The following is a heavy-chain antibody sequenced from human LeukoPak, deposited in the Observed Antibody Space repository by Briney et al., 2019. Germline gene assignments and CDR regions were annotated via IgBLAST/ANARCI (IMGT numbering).Heavy chain of an antibody. CDR3: ARLPTGYPNWFDT. CDR1: GGSFSGYY. Sequence: PSETLSLTCAVYGGSFSGYYWSWIRQPPGKGLEWIGKINHSGSTNYNPSLKSRVTISVDTSKNQFSLKLSSVTAADTAVYYCARLPTGYPNWFDTWGQGILVTVSS. V-gene: IGHV4-34*01. D-gene: IGHD5-18*01. CDR2: INHSGST. J-gene: IGHJ5*02.